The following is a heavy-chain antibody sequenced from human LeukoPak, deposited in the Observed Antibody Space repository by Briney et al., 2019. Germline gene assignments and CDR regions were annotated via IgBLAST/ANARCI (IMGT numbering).Heavy chain of an antibody. CDR3: ARDSGYSSGWGPYYYGMDV. CDR2: ISFDGSDK. V-gene: IGHV3-30-3*01. J-gene: IGHJ6*02. CDR1: GFTFNTYA. Sequence: GRSLRLSCAASGFTFNTYAMHWVRQAPGKGLEWVSVISFDGSDKYYADSVKGRFTISKDNSKNTLSLQMSSLRAEDTAVYYCARDSGYSSGWGPYYYGMDVWGQGTSVTVSS. D-gene: IGHD6-19*01.